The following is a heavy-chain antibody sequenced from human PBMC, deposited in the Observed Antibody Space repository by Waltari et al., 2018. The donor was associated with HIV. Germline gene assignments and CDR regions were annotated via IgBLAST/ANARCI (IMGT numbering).Heavy chain of an antibody. CDR2: IIPILGAA. CDR1: GVSFSSYA. J-gene: IGHJ4*02. V-gene: IGHV1-69*01. Sequence: QVQLAQSGAEVKKPGSSVKVSCKASGVSFSSYAISWVRQAPGQGLEWMGGIIPILGAATYAQKFQGRVTITADESTTTAYMELSSLRSEDTAVYFCARPQDASGYDFDYWGQGTLVTVSS. D-gene: IGHD3-22*01. CDR3: ARPQDASGYDFDY.